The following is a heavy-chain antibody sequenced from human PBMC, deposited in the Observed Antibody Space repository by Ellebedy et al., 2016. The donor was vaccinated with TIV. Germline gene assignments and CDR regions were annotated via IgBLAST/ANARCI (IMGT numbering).Heavy chain of an antibody. J-gene: IGHJ4*02. CDR3: ARGGVVAGADY. D-gene: IGHD6-19*01. V-gene: IGHV3-30-3*01. CDR1: GFTFSSYW. Sequence: GGSLRLSCAASGFTFSSYWMSWVRQAPGKGLEWVAVISYDGSNKYYADSVKGRLTISRDNSMDTLYLQMNSLRVGDTAVYYCARGGVVAGADYWGQGTLVTVSS. CDR2: ISYDGSNK.